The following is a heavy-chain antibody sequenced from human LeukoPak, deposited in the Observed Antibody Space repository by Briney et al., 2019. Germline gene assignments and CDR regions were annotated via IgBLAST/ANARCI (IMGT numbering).Heavy chain of an antibody. CDR2: LYYMRGA. CDR3: AREAASGEYFDY. J-gene: IGHJ4*02. Sequence: SETLSLACTVSGGSISGYYWNWSRQPPGKGEEWIGNLYYMRGAWYKSSLKSRVTTSVDTSRNEFSLKLSSVTAADTAVYYCAREAASGEYFDYWGQGTLVTVSS. D-gene: IGHD1-26*01. CDR1: GGSISGYY. V-gene: IGHV4-59*01.